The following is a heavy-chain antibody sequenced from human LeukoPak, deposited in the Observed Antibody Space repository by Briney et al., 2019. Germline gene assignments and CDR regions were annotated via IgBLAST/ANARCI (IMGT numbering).Heavy chain of an antibody. CDR2: IYYSGST. D-gene: IGHD1-26*01. CDR1: GGSISSSSYY. CDR3: ATLRPTWENWLGP. J-gene: IGHJ5*02. V-gene: IGHV4-39*01. Sequence: MASETLSLTCTVSGGSISSSSYYWGWIRQPPGKGLEWIGSIYYSGSTCYNPSLKSRITMSVDTSKNQFSLKLYSVTAADTAVYYCATLRPTWENWLGPWGRGTLVTVSS.